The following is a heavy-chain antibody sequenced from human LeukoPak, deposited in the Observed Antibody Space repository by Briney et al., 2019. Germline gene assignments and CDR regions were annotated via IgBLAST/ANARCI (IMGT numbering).Heavy chain of an antibody. Sequence: PGRSLRLSCAASGFTFSTHALHWVRQTPGKGLECVTIISDDGSMKYYADSVKGRITISRDNSKNTLYLQMNSLRAEDTAVYYCARGGKKAVAGTPNAFDIWGQGTMVTVSS. CDR3: ARGGKKAVAGTPNAFDI. D-gene: IGHD6-19*01. CDR1: GFTFSTHA. CDR2: ISDDGSMK. J-gene: IGHJ3*02. V-gene: IGHV3-30*04.